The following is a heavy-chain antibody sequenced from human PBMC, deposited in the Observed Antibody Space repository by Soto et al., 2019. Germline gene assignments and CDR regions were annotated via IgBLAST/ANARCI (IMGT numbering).Heavy chain of an antibody. CDR2: ISWNSGSI. V-gene: IGHV3-9*01. J-gene: IGHJ6*03. CDR3: AKDTVRQYANYFYYMDV. D-gene: IGHD3-22*01. Sequence: EVQLVESGGGLVQPGRSLRLSCAASGFTFDDYAMHWVRQAPGKGLEWVSGISWNSGSIGYADSVKGRFTISRDNAKNSLYLQMNRLRAEDTALYYCAKDTVRQYANYFYYMDVWGKGTTVTGSS. CDR1: GFTFDDYA.